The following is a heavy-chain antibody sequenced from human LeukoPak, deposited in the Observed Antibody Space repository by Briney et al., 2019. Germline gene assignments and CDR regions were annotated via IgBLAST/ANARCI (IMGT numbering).Heavy chain of an antibody. Sequence: PGGSLRLSCAASGFTFSSHWMSWVRQAPGKGLEWVANIKQDGSEKYYVDSVKGRFTISRDNAKNSLYLQMNSLRAEDTAVYYCARDPLSSYTDYWGQGTLVTVSS. V-gene: IGHV3-7*01. D-gene: IGHD2-2*02. CDR3: ARDPLSSYTDY. J-gene: IGHJ4*02. CDR2: IKQDGSEK. CDR1: GFTFSSHW.